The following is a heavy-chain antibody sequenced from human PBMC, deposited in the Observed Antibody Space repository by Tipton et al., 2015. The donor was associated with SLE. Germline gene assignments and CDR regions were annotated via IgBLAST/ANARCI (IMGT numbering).Heavy chain of an antibody. CDR1: GGSFSGYF. CDR3: ARGLTAMVTYYYHGMDV. D-gene: IGHD5-18*01. V-gene: IGHV4-34*01. J-gene: IGHJ6*02. CDR2: INHSGST. Sequence: TLSLTCAVYGGSFSGYFWSWIRQPPGKGLEWIGEINHSGSTNYDPSLKSRVTISVDTSKNQFSLKLSSVTAADTAVYYCARGLTAMVTYYYHGMDVWGQGTTVTVSS.